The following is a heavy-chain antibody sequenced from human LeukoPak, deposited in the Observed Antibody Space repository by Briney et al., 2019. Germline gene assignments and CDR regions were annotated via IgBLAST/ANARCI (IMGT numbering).Heavy chain of an antibody. CDR1: GFTFSSYA. J-gene: IGHJ4*02. Sequence: PGGSLRLSCAASGFTFSSYAMSWVRQTPGKGPEWVSSISGSGASTYYADSVKGRFTISRDNSKNTLYLQMNSLRAEDTAVYYCTRGSGGGYFDYWGQGTLVTVSS. CDR3: TRGSGGGYFDY. CDR2: ISGSGAST. D-gene: IGHD1-26*01. V-gene: IGHV3-23*01.